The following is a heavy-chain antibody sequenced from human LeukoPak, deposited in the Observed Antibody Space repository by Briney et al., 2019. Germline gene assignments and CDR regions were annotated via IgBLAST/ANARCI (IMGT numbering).Heavy chain of an antibody. V-gene: IGHV3-74*01. Sequence: PGGSLRLSCAASGFTFSSYWMHWVRQAPGKGLVWVSRINSDGSSTSYADSVKGRFIISRDNTRNFLFLQMNSLRAEDTAFYYCAKLIRDVTIYDFWGPGSLVTVSS. CDR1: GFTFSSYW. J-gene: IGHJ4*03. CDR3: AKLIRDVTIYDF. D-gene: IGHD5-24*01. CDR2: INSDGSST.